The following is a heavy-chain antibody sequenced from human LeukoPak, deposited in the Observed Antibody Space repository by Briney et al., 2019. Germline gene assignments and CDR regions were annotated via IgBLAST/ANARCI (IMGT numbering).Heavy chain of an antibody. CDR1: GGSISGSSYY. J-gene: IGHJ5*02. Sequence: SETLSLTCTVCGGSISGSSYYWRWIRQPPGKGREWFGSIYYSGSTYYNPSLKSRVTISVETSKNQFSLKLSSVTAADTAVYYCARERGTVFGGYNWFDPWGQGTLVTVPS. D-gene: IGHD3-3*01. CDR2: IYYSGST. CDR3: ARERGTVFGGYNWFDP. V-gene: IGHV4-39*07.